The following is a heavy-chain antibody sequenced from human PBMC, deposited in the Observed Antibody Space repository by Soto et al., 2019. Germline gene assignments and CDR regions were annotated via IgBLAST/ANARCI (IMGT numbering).Heavy chain of an antibody. J-gene: IGHJ4*02. CDR2: ISAYNGNT. CDR1: GYTFPSYG. D-gene: IGHD1-26*01. CDR3: ARDLGGSYYAPVDY. V-gene: IGHV1-18*01. Sequence: QVQLVQSGAEVKKPGASVKVSCKASGYTFPSYGISWVRQAPGQGLEWMGWISAYNGNTKYAQKLQGRVTMTTDTTTRTEYRELRSLRSDDTAVYYCARDLGGSYYAPVDYWGQGTLVTVSS.